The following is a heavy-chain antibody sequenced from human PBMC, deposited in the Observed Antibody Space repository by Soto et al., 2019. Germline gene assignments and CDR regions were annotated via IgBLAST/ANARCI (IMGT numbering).Heavy chain of an antibody. CDR1: GGSFSGYY. CDR2: INHRGST. CDR3: ARALGYTYGHLPIDY. V-gene: IGHV4-34*01. J-gene: IGHJ4*02. Sequence: QVQLQQWGAGLLKPSETLSLTCAVYGGSFSGYYWSWIRQPPGKGLEWIGEINHRGSTNYNPSLKSRVTISVDTSKNQVSLKLNSVTAADTALYYCARALGYTYGHLPIDYWGQGTLLTVSS. D-gene: IGHD5-18*01.